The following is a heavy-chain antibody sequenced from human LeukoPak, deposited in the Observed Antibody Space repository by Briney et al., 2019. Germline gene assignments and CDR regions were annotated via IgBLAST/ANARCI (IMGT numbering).Heavy chain of an antibody. J-gene: IGHJ4*02. CDR2: IGPTGSDR. V-gene: IGHV3-21*06. CDR1: GLTFSTSG. CDR3: ATETNGRHYDY. D-gene: IGHD1-14*01. Sequence: GSLRLSCTASGLTFSTSGFNWVRQAPGKGLEWVASIGPTGSDRYHADSIKCRLTISRDNANNFLYLQMNSLRAEDTAVYYCATETNGRHYDYWGQGTLLTVSS.